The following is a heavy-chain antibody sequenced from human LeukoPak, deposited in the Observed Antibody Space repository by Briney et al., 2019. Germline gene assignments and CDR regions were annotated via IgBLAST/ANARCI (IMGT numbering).Heavy chain of an antibody. J-gene: IGHJ4*02. Sequence: GGSLRLSCAGSGFSFTDYAIHWVRQAPGKGLEWMAFMLYEGGNKYYADSVKGRFTISRDNSKNTLYLQMNSLRAEDTAVYYCAKDGYCSGGSCYGFFDNWGQGTLVTVSS. CDR2: MLYEGGNK. CDR1: GFSFTDYA. D-gene: IGHD2-15*01. V-gene: IGHV3-30-3*02. CDR3: AKDGYCSGGSCYGFFDN.